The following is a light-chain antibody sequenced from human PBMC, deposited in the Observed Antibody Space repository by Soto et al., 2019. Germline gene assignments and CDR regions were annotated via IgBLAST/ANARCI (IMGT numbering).Light chain of an antibody. V-gene: IGLV2-14*03. CDR3: ASYASSNTVL. CDR2: DVS. Sequence: LTQPASVSGSPGQSITISCTGTSSDIGGYNYVSWYQQHPGKAPKLMIYDVSDRPSGVSNRFSGSKSGNTASLTISGLQAGDEADYYCASYASSNTVLFGGGTQLTVL. CDR1: SSDIGGYNY. J-gene: IGLJ2*01.